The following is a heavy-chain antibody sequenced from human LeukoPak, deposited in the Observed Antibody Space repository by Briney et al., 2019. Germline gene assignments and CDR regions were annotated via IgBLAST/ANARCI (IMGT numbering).Heavy chain of an antibody. CDR1: GYTFTSYG. CDR3: ARSSNDFWSGYYTGEPFDY. V-gene: IGHV1-18*01. Sequence: ASVKVSCKASGYTFTSYGISWVRQAPGQGLEWMGWISAYNGNTNYAQKLQGRVTMTTDTSTSTAYMELRSLRSDDTAVYYCARSSNDFWSGYYTGEPFDYWGQGTLVTVSS. J-gene: IGHJ4*02. CDR2: ISAYNGNT. D-gene: IGHD3-3*01.